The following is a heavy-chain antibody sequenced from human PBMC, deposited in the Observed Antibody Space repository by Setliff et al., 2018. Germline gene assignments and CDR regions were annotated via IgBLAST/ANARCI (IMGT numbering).Heavy chain of an antibody. D-gene: IGHD5-12*01. J-gene: IGHJ4*03. CDR1: GGSFTPYY. CDR2: VYYSGTA. V-gene: IGHV4-59*01. CDR3: ARGGTFRYFDY. Sequence: PSETLSLTCTVSGGSFTPYYWSWIRQPPGKGLEWIGYVYYSGTAYYNPSLKSRVTVIVDTSKNQFSLRLSSVTAADTAVYYCARGGTFRYFDYWG.